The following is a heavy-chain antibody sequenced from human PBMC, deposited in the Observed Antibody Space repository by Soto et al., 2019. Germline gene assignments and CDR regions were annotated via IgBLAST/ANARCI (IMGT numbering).Heavy chain of an antibody. CDR3: ARDSSEVVKAKDY. J-gene: IGHJ4*02. Sequence: QVQLVESGGGVVQPGRSLRLSCAASGFTFSSYAMHWVRQAPGKGLEWVAVISYDGSNKYYADSVKGRFTISRDNSKNPLYLQMNSLRAEDTAVYYCARDSSEVVKAKDYWGQGTLVTVSS. CDR2: ISYDGSNK. D-gene: IGHD2-15*01. CDR1: GFTFSSYA. V-gene: IGHV3-30-3*01.